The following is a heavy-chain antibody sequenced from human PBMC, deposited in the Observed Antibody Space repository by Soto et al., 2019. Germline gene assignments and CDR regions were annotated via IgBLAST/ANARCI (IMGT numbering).Heavy chain of an antibody. J-gene: IGHJ4*02. CDR2: IIPIFDAT. CDR3: ALDLTSVRGS. Sequence: QVQMVQSGAEVKKPGSSARVSCKVSGGTFSRHSISWVRQAPGQGLEWMGGIIPIFDATQYAQKFQGRLTITADESTTTFHMDLSGLRPEVTAIYYCALDLTSVRGSWGQGTLVTVS. V-gene: IGHV1-69*01. CDR1: GGTFSRHS. D-gene: IGHD3-10*01.